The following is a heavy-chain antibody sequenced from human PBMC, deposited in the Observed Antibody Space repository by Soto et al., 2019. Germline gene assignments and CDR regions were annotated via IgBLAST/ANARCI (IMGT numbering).Heavy chain of an antibody. CDR3: AKGRAPSGWYPPYYYGMDV. Sequence: GGSLRLSCAASGFTFGTYAMTWVRQAPGKGPEWVSSVSGSGGNTLYADSVKGRFTISRDNSKNTLYLQMNSLRAGDTAVYYCAKGRAPSGWYPPYYYGMDVWGQGTTVTVSS. CDR1: GFTFGTYA. CDR2: VSGSGGNT. J-gene: IGHJ6*02. V-gene: IGHV3-23*01. D-gene: IGHD6-19*01.